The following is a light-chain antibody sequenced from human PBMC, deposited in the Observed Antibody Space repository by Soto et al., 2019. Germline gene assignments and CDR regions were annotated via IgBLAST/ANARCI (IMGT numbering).Light chain of an antibody. CDR3: PQYNIWPPLYT. CDR1: QTVSDN. CDR2: GAS. V-gene: IGKV3-15*01. Sequence: EIVLTQSPAILSASPGERATLSCRASQTVSDNLAWYQQKPGQSPRLLIYGASTRATDIPVRFSGSGSGTEFTLTISSLQSEDFAVYYCPQYNIWPPLYTFGQGPKL. J-gene: IGKJ2*01.